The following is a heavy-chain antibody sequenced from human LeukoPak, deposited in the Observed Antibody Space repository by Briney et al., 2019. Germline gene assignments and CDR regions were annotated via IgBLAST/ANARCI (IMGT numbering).Heavy chain of an antibody. Sequence: GGSLRLSCAASGFTFSSYAMSWVRQATGKGLEWVSTISGSGDSTYYADSVKGRFTISRDNSKNTLYLQMNSLRAEDTAVYYCAKEGIAVAGSFYYWGQGTLVTVSS. CDR3: AKEGIAVAGSFYY. CDR1: GFTFSSYA. J-gene: IGHJ4*02. V-gene: IGHV3-23*01. D-gene: IGHD6-19*01. CDR2: ISGSGDST.